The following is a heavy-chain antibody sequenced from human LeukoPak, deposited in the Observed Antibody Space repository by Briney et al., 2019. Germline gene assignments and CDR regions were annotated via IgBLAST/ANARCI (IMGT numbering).Heavy chain of an antibody. CDR2: INGSGGRT. Sequence: GGSLRLSCSVSGITLSNYGMSWVRQAPGKGLEWVAGINGSGGRTNYADSVKGRFTISRDNPKNTLYLQMNSLRAEDTAVYFCAKRGVVIRVILVGFHKEAYYFDSWGQGALVTVSS. D-gene: IGHD3-22*01. V-gene: IGHV3-23*01. CDR1: GITLSNYG. CDR3: AKRGVVIRVILVGFHKEAYYFDS. J-gene: IGHJ4*02.